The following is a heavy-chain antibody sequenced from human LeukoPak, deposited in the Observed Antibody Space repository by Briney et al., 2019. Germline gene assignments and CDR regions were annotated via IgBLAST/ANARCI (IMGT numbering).Heavy chain of an antibody. CDR3: AKEVRYFDWLSTPDY. Sequence: PGRSLRLSCAASGFTFSSYGMHWVRQAPGKGLEWVAVISYDGSNKYYADSVKGRFTISRDNSKDTLYLQMNSLRAEDTAVYYCAKEVRYFDWLSTPDYWGQGTLVTVSS. CDR1: GFTFSSYG. V-gene: IGHV3-30*18. D-gene: IGHD3-9*01. CDR2: ISYDGSNK. J-gene: IGHJ4*02.